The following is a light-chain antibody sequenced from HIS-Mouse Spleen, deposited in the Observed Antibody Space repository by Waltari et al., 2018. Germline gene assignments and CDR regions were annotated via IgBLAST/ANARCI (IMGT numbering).Light chain of an antibody. V-gene: IGLV3-25*03. J-gene: IGLJ2*01. Sequence: SYELTQPPSVSVSPGQTARITCSGDALPKQYAYWYQQKPGQAPGLLIYKASERPSGIPERFSGSSSGTTVTLTISGVQAEDEADYYCQSADSSGTYVVFGGGTKLTVL. CDR2: KAS. CDR1: ALPKQY. CDR3: QSADSSGTYVV.